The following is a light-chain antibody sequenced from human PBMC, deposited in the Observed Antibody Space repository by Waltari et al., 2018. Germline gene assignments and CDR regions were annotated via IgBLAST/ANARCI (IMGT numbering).Light chain of an antibody. CDR1: QSVTRT. Sequence: EIVLTQSPGTLSSSPGERVTLSCRASQSVTRTLAWYQQKPGQAPRLLIYDASTRATGNPDRFSGSGSGTDFSLTISRLEPEDFAVYYCQKYGTLPATFGQGTKVEIK. V-gene: IGKV3-20*01. CDR2: DAS. CDR3: QKYGTLPAT. J-gene: IGKJ1*01.